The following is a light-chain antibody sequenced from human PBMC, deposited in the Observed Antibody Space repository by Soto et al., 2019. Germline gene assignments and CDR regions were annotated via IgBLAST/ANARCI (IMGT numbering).Light chain of an antibody. V-gene: IGLV2-8*01. Sequence: QSVLTQPPSASGSPGQSVTISCTGTSGDVGAYNYVSWYQQLPGKAPKLIIYEVSKRPSGVPDRFSGSKSGNTASLTVSGLQAEDEADYYCTSHAGTYSFFYVFGTGTKVTVL. CDR1: SGDVGAYNY. CDR2: EVS. J-gene: IGLJ1*01. CDR3: TSHAGTYSFFYV.